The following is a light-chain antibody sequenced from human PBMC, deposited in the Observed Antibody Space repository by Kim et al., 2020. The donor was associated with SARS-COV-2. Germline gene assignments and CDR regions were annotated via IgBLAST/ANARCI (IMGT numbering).Light chain of an antibody. Sequence: ASVGDRVTITCRASQSVTTWLAWYQQKPGQAPKLLIYEASSLQNGVPPRFSGSGSGTEFALTISSLQPEDFATYYSQQYDAYPRTFGQGTKVDIK. CDR1: QSVTTW. CDR3: QQYDAYPRT. J-gene: IGKJ1*01. V-gene: IGKV1-5*03. CDR2: EAS.